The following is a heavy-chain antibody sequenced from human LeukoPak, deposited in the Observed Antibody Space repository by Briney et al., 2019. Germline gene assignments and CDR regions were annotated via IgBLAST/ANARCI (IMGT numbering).Heavy chain of an antibody. D-gene: IGHD5/OR15-5a*01. CDR1: GGSISSYY. CDR2: IYTSGST. J-gene: IGHJ5*02. V-gene: IGHV4-4*07. Sequence: SETLSLTCTVSGGSISSYYWSWIRQPAGKGLEWIGRIYTSGSTNYNPSLKSRVTMSVDTSKNQFSLKLSSVTAADTAVYYCARGINGGVYPNWFDPWGQGTLVTVSS. CDR3: ARGINGGVYPNWFDP.